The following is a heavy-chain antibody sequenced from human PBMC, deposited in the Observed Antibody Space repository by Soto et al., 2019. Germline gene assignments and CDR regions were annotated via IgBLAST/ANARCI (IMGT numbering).Heavy chain of an antibody. J-gene: IGHJ5*02. CDR2: ISAYNGAT. CDR1: GYTFSDHG. Sequence: QIQLMQSGAEVKKPGASVRVSCKASGYTFSDHGFSWVRQGPGQGLEWLGWISAYNGATDYAQKFQGRVTLTTDTFTSTAYMELRSLRSDDTAVYYCAKDRPRLTQQFNGVSWGQGTLVTVSS. CDR3: AKDRPRLTQQFNGVS. D-gene: IGHD2-8*01. V-gene: IGHV1-18*01.